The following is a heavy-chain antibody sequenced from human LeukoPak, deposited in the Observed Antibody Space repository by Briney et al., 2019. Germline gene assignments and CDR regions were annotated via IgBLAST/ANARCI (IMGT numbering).Heavy chain of an antibody. Sequence: ASVKVSCKASGYTFTSYGISWVRQAPGQGLEWMGWISAYNGNTNYAQKLQGRVTMTTDTSTSTAYMELRSLRSDDTAVYYCARVNIVVVVAAAVLGMDVWGQGTTATVSS. D-gene: IGHD2-15*01. J-gene: IGHJ6*02. CDR3: ARVNIVVVVAAAVLGMDV. CDR1: GYTFTSYG. CDR2: ISAYNGNT. V-gene: IGHV1-18*01.